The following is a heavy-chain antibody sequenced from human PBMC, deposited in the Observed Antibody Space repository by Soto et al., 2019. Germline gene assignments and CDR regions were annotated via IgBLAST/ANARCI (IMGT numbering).Heavy chain of an antibody. V-gene: IGHV4-38-2*01. J-gene: IGHJ4*02. CDR3: ATVSTVTTRSVDY. CDR2: MFHSGST. Sequence: PSETLSGTCAVFGYCRISGYNWAWIRRSPGKGPEWSGSMFHSGSTYYNPPLRGRVAVSMDTSKNQVSLTLSSVTAADTAVYFCATVSTVTTRSVDYWGPGSPVTVSS. D-gene: IGHD4-17*01. CDR1: GYCRISGYN.